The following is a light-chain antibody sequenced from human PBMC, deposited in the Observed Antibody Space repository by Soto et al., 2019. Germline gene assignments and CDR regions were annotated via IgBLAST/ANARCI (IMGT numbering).Light chain of an antibody. CDR2: EVS. CDR1: SSDVGGYNY. Sequence: QSALTQPPSASGSPGQSVTVSCTGTSSDVGGYNYVSWYQQHPGKAPKLIIYEVSERPSGVPDRFSGSKSGDTASLTVSGLQAEDEADYYCAAWDGSLSGHVFGTGTKLTVL. J-gene: IGLJ1*01. V-gene: IGLV2-8*01. CDR3: AAWDGSLSGHV.